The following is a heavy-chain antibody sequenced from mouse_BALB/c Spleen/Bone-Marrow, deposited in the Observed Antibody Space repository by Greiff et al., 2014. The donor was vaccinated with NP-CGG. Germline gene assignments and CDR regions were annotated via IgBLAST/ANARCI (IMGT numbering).Heavy chain of an antibody. CDR2: IFPGIGTT. Sequence: VQLQQSGAELVKPGASVKLSCKTSGYTSTNYWIQWVKQRPGQGLGWIGEIFPGIGTTYYNEKFKGKATLTIDTSSSTAYMQLSSLTSEDSAVYFCARGGNYGYWGQGTTLTVSS. V-gene: IGHV1S132*01. J-gene: IGHJ2*01. D-gene: IGHD2-1*01. CDR1: GYTSTNYW. CDR3: ARGGNYGY.